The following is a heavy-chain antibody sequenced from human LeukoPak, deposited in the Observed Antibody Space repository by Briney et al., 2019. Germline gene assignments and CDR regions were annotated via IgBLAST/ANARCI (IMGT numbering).Heavy chain of an antibody. Sequence: ASVKVSCKASGYTFTSYYMHWVRQAPGQGLEWMGIINPSGGSTGYAQKFQGRVTMTRDTSTSTVYMELSSLRSEDTAVYYCARGPSWIQLWLLDYFDYWGQGTLVTVSS. CDR2: INPSGGST. CDR3: ARGPSWIQLWLLDYFDY. D-gene: IGHD5-18*01. CDR1: GYTFTSYY. V-gene: IGHV1-46*01. J-gene: IGHJ4*02.